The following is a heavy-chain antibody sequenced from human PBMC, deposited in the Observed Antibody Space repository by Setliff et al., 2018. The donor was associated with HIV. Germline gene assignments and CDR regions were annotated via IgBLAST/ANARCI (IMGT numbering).Heavy chain of an antibody. CDR3: AKEGRVTTAFDL. J-gene: IGHJ5*02. Sequence: LRLSCAASGFNFDDYAMHWVRQAPGQGLEWVSGISWNTFNIAYADSVKGRFTISRDNAKNSLYLQMNSLRDEDTALYYCAKEGRVTTAFDLWGQGTLVTVSS. CDR2: ISWNTFNI. D-gene: IGHD1-1*01. CDR1: GFNFDDYA. V-gene: IGHV3-9*01.